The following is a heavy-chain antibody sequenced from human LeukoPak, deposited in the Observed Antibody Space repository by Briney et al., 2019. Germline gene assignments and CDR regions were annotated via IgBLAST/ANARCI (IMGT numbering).Heavy chain of an antibody. Sequence: SVKVSCKASGYTFTSYGISWVRQAPGQGLEWMGGIIPIFGTANYAQKFQGRVTITADESTSTAYMELSSLRSEDTAVYYCARAYPNYDNLRGHYYYYGMDVWGQGTTVTVSS. D-gene: IGHD3-9*01. V-gene: IGHV1-69*13. CDR1: GYTFTSYG. CDR2: IIPIFGTA. CDR3: ARAYPNYDNLRGHYYYYGMDV. J-gene: IGHJ6*02.